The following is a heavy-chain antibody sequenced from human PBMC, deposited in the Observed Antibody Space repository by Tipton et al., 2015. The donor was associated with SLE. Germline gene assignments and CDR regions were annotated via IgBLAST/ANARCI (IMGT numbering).Heavy chain of an antibody. CDR1: LYSIGSGFY. J-gene: IGHJ5*01. D-gene: IGHD1-1*01. CDR2: MHHNGST. CDR3: ATGHFDF. V-gene: IGHV4-38-2*02. Sequence: TLSLTCTVSLYSIGSGFYWDWVRQAPGKGLEWVATMHHNGSTYYNPSLRSRVAVSMDTSRNQFSLRMKSVTAADTAVYYYATGHFDFWGQGRLVTVSS.